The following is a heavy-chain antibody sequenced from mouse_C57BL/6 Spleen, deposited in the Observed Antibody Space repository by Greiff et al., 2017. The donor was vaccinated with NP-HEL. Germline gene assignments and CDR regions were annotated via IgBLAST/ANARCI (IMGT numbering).Heavy chain of an antibody. V-gene: IGHV14-4*01. Sequence: EVQLQQSGAELVRPGASVKLSCTASGFNIKDDYMHWVKQRPEQGLEWIGWIDPENGDTDYASKFQGKTTITADTYSNTAYLQLSSLSSEETAVYYCTTRVGYWYFDGWGTGPTVTVAS. CDR3: TTRVGYWYFDG. D-gene: IGHD1-1*02. J-gene: IGHJ1*03. CDR2: IDPENGDT. CDR1: GFNIKDDY.